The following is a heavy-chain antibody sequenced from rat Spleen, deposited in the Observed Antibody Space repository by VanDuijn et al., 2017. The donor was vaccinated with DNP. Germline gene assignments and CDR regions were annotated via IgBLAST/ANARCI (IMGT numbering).Heavy chain of an antibody. J-gene: IGHJ4*01. CDR1: GFSLTNSH. CDR3: AEEPGLGDAMDA. Sequence: QVQLKESGPGLVQPSQTLSLTCTVSGFSLTNSHVHWVRQPPGDGLEWMGVMWNDGDTSYNSTLKSRLSISRDTSKSQVFLKMHSLQTEDTATYYCAEEPGLGDAMDAWGQGTSVTVSS. CDR2: MWNDGDT. V-gene: IGHV2-32*01. D-gene: IGHD1-4*01.